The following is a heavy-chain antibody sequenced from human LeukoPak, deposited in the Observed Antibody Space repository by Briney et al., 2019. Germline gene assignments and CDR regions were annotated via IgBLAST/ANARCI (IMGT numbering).Heavy chain of an antibody. V-gene: IGHV3-74*01. CDR3: ARGNPLGHF. D-gene: IGHD3-16*01. J-gene: IGHJ4*02. CDR2: INSDGSRT. Sequence: GGSLRLSCAASAFTLSSYRMHWVRQAPGKGLVWVSHINSDGSRTDYADSVKGRFTISRDNAKNTLYLQMNSLRAEDTAVYYCARGNPLGHFWGQGTLVTVSS. CDR1: AFTLSSYR.